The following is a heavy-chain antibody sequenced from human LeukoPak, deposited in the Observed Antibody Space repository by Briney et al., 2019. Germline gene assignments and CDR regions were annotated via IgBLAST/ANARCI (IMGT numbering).Heavy chain of an antibody. CDR3: ASVDTAMAY. J-gene: IGHJ4*02. Sequence: GGSLRLSCAASGFTFSSYAMSWVRQAPGKGLEWVANIKQDGSEKYYVDSVKGRFTISRDNAKNSLYLQMNSLRAEDTAVYYCASVDTAMAYWGQGTLVTVSS. V-gene: IGHV3-7*01. CDR2: IKQDGSEK. D-gene: IGHD5-18*01. CDR1: GFTFSSYA.